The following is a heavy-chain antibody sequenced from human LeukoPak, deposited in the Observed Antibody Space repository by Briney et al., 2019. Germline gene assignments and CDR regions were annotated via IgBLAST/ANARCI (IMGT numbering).Heavy chain of an antibody. CDR1: GFTFGNYA. J-gene: IGHJ4*02. CDR2: ISGSGGST. D-gene: IGHD5-18*01. CDR3: AKDSLRSYGYSADY. V-gene: IGHV3-23*01. Sequence: GGPLRLSCAASGFTFGNYAMGWVRQAPGKGLEWVSAISGSGGSTYYADSVKGRFTISRDNSKNTLYLQMNSLRAEDTAVYYCAKDSLRSYGYSADYWGQGTLVTVSS.